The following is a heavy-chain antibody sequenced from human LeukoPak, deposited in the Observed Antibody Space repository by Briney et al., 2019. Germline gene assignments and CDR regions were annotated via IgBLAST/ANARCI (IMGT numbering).Heavy chain of an antibody. CDR1: GYTFTGYY. V-gene: IGHV1-2*02. J-gene: IGHJ6*02. D-gene: IGHD6-25*01. CDR3: ARKGRGFFCYYYGMDV. Sequence: ASVKVSCKTSGYTFTGYYMHWVRQAPGQGLEWMGWINPNSGGTNYAQKFQGRVTMTRDTSISTAYMELSRLRSDDTAVYYCARKGRGFFCYYYGMDVWGQGTTVTVSS. CDR2: INPNSGGT.